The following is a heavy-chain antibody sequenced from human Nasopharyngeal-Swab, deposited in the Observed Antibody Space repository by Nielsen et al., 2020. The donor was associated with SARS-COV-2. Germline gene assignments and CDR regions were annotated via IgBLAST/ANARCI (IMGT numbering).Heavy chain of an antibody. CDR2: IYYSGST. Sequence: WIRQPPGKGLGLIGSIYYSGSTYYNTSLKNRVTISVDTSKNQFSLKLSSVTAADTAVYYCARSHGYYDYVWGSYRHNYYYYYMDVWGKGTTVTVS. V-gene: IGHV4-39*07. CDR3: ARSHGYYDYVWGSYRHNYYYYYMDV. D-gene: IGHD3-16*02. J-gene: IGHJ6*03.